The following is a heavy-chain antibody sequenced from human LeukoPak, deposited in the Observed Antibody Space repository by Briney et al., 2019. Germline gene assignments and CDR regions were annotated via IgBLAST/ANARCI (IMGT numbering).Heavy chain of an antibody. D-gene: IGHD2-2*01. CDR2: VSSSARTR. Sequence: GGALRLSCAAAGFRFRNDWMSWIRQAPGNGLGWVSDVSSSARTRNYADSGKGRVTNSSDNAKKSLYLQMNRLRAEDTAVYCFARGYCSSTSCYNYWGQGTLVTVSS. CDR3: ARGYCSSTSCYNY. J-gene: IGHJ4*02. V-gene: IGHV3-11*04. CDR1: GFRFRNDW.